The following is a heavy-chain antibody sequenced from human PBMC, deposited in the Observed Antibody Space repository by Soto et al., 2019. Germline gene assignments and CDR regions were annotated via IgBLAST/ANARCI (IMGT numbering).Heavy chain of an antibody. CDR1: GGSISSSSYY. Sequence: SETLSLTCTVSGGSISSSSYYWGWIRQPPGKGLEWIGSILYSGSTYYNPSLRNRVTISSDTSKNQFSLRLISVTAADTAVYYCVAGPDRAKSAYWGQGTLVTVSS. CDR2: ILYSGST. V-gene: IGHV4-39*07. CDR3: VAGPDRAKSAY. J-gene: IGHJ4*01.